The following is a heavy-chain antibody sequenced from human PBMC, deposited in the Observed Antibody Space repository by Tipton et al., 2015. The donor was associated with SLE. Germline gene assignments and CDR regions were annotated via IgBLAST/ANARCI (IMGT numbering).Heavy chain of an antibody. CDR3: AKGPYYDSSGYPFDY. CDR1: GFTFDDYT. D-gene: IGHD3-22*01. V-gene: IGHV3-43*01. J-gene: IGHJ4*02. Sequence: GSLRLSCAASGFTFDDYTMHWVRQAPGKGLEWVSLISWDGGSTYYADSVKGRFTISRDNSKNSLYLQMNSLRTEDTALYYCAKGPYYDSSGYPFDYWGQGTLVTVSS. CDR2: ISWDGGST.